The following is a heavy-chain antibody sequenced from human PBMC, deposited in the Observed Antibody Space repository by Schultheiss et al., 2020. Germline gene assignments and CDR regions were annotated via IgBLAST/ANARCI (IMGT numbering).Heavy chain of an antibody. D-gene: IGHD3-22*01. J-gene: IGHJ6*02. CDR3: ARDVRYYDSSGYYYIRYYYYGMDV. V-gene: IGHV3-30*03. CDR2: ISYDGSNK. Sequence: GGSLRLSCAASGFTFSSYWMHWVRQAPGKGLEWVAVISYDGSNKYYADSVKGRFTISRDNSKNTLYLQMNSLRAEDTAVYYCARDVRYYDSSGYYYIRYYYYGMDVWGQGTTVTVSS. CDR1: GFTFSSYW.